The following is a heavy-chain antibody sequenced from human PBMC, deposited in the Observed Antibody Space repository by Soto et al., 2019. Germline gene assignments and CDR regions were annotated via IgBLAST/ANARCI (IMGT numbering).Heavy chain of an antibody. CDR3: ARLYGSGSYPWYFDL. V-gene: IGHV4-39*01. D-gene: IGHD3-10*01. Sequence: QLQLQESGPGLVKPSETLSLTCTVSGGSISSSSLYWGWIRQPPGKGLEWIGSLYYSGSTYYNPSLKSRVTVSVDTSQDQCYLKLTSVTAADTAVYYCARLYGSGSYPWYFDLWGRGTLVTVSS. J-gene: IGHJ2*01. CDR1: GGSISSSSLY. CDR2: LYYSGST.